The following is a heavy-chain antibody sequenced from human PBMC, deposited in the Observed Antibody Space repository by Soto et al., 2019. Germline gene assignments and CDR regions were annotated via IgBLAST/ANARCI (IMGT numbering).Heavy chain of an antibody. CDR2: IIPIFGTA. CDR1: GGTFSSYA. J-gene: IGHJ5*02. V-gene: IGHV1-69*06. Sequence: ASVKVSCKASGGTFSSYAISWVRQAPGRGLEWMGGIIPIFGTANYAQKFQGRVTITADKSTSTAYMELSSLRSEDTAVYYCARDLYCSSTSCHPAHWFDPRGQGTLVTVSS. D-gene: IGHD2-2*01. CDR3: ARDLYCSSTSCHPAHWFDP.